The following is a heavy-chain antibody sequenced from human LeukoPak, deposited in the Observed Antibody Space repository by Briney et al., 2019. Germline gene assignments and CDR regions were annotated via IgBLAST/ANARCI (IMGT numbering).Heavy chain of an antibody. CDR2: INHSGST. J-gene: IGHJ4*02. V-gene: IGHV4-34*01. CDR3: ASYSNGTDY. D-gene: IGHD2/OR15-2a*01. CDR1: GGSFSGYY. Sequence: SETLSLTCAVYGGSFSGYYWSWIRQPPGKGLEWIGEINHSGSTNYNPSLKSRVTISVDTSKNQFSLKLRSVTAADTAVYYCASYSNGTDYWGQGTLVTVSS.